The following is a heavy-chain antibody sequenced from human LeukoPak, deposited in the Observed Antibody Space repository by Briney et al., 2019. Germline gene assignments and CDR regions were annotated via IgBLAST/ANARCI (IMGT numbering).Heavy chain of an antibody. D-gene: IGHD2-21*02. Sequence: ASVKVSCKASGYTFTSYGISWVRQAPGQGLEWMAWISAYNDNTNYAQKFQGRVTMTTDTSTSTAYMELRSLRSDDTAVYYCARAPPHIVVVTAIESWYFDLWGRGTLVTVSS. CDR2: ISAYNDNT. V-gene: IGHV1-18*01. CDR1: GYTFTSYG. J-gene: IGHJ2*01. CDR3: ARAPPHIVVVTAIESWYFDL.